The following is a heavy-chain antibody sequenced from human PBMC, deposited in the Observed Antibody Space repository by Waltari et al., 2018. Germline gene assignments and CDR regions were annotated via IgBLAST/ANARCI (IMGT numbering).Heavy chain of an antibody. D-gene: IGHD6-13*01. V-gene: IGHV1-8*01. J-gene: IGHJ5*02. CDR1: GYTFTSYD. CDR3: ARGAAAGKGAHWFDP. CDR2: MNPNSGNT. Sequence: QVQLVQSGAEVKKPGASVTVSCKASGYTFTSYDINWVRQATGQGLEWMGWMNPNSGNTGYAQKFQDRLIMTTDTSISTAYMELTSLTSEDTAVYYCARGAAAGKGAHWFDPWGQGTLVIVSS.